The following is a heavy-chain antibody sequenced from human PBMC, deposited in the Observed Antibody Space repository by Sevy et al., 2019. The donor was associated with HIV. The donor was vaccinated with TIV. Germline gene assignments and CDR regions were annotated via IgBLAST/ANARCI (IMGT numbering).Heavy chain of an antibody. CDR3: ATTKDYYESSGSPFDY. CDR2: FDPEDDET. D-gene: IGHD3-22*01. Sequence: ASVKVSCKVSGYTLTQLSMHWVRQAPGKGLEWMGSFDPEDDETIYAQKFQGRVTMTEDRSADTAYMELSSVRSEDTAVYYCATTKDYYESSGSPFDYWGQGTLVIVSS. CDR1: GYTLTQLS. J-gene: IGHJ4*02. V-gene: IGHV1-24*01.